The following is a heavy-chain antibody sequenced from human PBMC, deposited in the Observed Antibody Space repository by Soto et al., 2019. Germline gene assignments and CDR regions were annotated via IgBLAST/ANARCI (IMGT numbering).Heavy chain of an antibody. J-gene: IGHJ6*03. D-gene: IGHD3-3*01. CDR3: SRDNYYDFWSGYYTTLGAYYYYYMAV. Sequence: QVQLVQSGAEVKKPGASVKVSCKASGYTFTSYGISWVRQAPGQGLEWMGWISAYNGNTNYAQKLQGRVTMTTDTSTSTAYMELRSLGSDDTAVYYCSRDNYYDFWSGYYTTLGAYYYYYMAVWGKGTTFTVSS. CDR1: GYTFTSYG. V-gene: IGHV1-18*01. CDR2: ISAYNGNT.